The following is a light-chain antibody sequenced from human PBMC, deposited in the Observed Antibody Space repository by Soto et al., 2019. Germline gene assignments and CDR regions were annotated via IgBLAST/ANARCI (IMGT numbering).Light chain of an antibody. Sequence: DIQMTQSPSTLSGSVGDRVTITCRASQTISSWLAWYQQKPGKAPKLLIYKASTLKSGVPSRCSGSGSGTEFTLTISSLQPDDFATYYCQHYNSYSEAFDQGTKVELK. CDR1: QTISSW. CDR2: KAS. J-gene: IGKJ1*01. CDR3: QHYNSYSEA. V-gene: IGKV1-5*03.